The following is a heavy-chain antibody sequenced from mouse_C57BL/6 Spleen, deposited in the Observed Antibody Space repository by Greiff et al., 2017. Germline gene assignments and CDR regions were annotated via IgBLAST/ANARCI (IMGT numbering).Heavy chain of an antibody. Sequence: VQLQQSGPELVKPGASVKISCKASGYAFSSSWMNWVKQRPGKGLEWIGRIYPGDGDTNYNGKFKGKATLTADKSSSTAYMQLSSLTSEDSAVYFCVSLLECWGQGTTLTVAS. CDR1: GYAFSSSW. J-gene: IGHJ2*01. D-gene: IGHD1-2*01. V-gene: IGHV1-82*01. CDR2: IYPGDGDT. CDR3: VSLLEC.